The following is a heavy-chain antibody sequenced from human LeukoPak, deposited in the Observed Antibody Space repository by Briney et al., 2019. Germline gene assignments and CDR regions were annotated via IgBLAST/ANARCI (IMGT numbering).Heavy chain of an antibody. D-gene: IGHD6-19*01. J-gene: IGHJ6*03. V-gene: IGHV3-23*01. CDR1: GFTFSSYG. CDR2: ISASGGST. Sequence: PGGTLRLSCAASGFTFSSYGMSWVRQAPGKGLEWVSAISASGGSTYYADSVKGRFTISRDNSKNTLYLQMNSLRAEDTAVYYCAKGGSSGWYLGTYYYYYMDVWGKGTTVTISS. CDR3: AKGGSSGWYLGTYYYYYMDV.